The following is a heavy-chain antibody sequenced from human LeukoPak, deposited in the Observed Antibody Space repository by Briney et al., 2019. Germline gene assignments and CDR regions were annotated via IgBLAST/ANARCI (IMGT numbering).Heavy chain of an antibody. D-gene: IGHD3-9*01. V-gene: IGHV4-61*08. CDR2: IYYSGST. CDR1: GGSISSGGYY. J-gene: IGHJ4*02. Sequence: SETLSLTCTVSGGSISSGGYYWSWIRQSPGKGLEWIGYIYYSGSTNYNPSLKSRVTISVDTSKNQFSLKLSSVTAADTAVYYCARHVWLQPFDYWGQGTLVTVSS. CDR3: ARHVWLQPFDY.